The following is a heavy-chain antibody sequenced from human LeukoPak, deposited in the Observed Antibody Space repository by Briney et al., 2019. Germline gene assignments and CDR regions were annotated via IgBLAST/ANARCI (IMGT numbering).Heavy chain of an antibody. CDR1: GGSISSGSYY. CDR2: IYTSGST. CDR3: ARKGDV. Sequence: PSETLSLTCTVSGGSISSGSYYWSWIRQPAGKGLEWIGRIYTSGSTDYNPSLKSRVTISVDTSKNQFSLKLSSVTATDTAVYYCARKGDVWGKGTTVTVSP. V-gene: IGHV4-61*02. J-gene: IGHJ6*04.